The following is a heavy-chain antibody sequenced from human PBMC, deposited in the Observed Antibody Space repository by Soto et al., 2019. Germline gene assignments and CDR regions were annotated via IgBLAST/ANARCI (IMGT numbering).Heavy chain of an antibody. CDR1: GGTVASSHW. J-gene: IGHJ5*02. D-gene: IGHD2-21*02. CDR3: AREIVTAGGNNYFDP. CDR2: VYHTGDT. Sequence: PWETLSLTCGVSGGTVASSHWWSWVRQSPGRGLEWIGNVYHTGDTNFNPSLQSRVTFSVDKSNNQFSLRLTSVTAADTAVYFCAREIVTAGGNNYFDPWGPGTLVTVSS. V-gene: IGHV4-4*02.